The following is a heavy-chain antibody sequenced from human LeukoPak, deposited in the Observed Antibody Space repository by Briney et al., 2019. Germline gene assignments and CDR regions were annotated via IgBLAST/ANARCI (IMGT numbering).Heavy chain of an antibody. V-gene: IGHV1-2*02. J-gene: IGHJ3*02. CDR3: ARDGVSGGAFGI. Sequence: ASVKVSCKASGYMFTDYYMHWVRQAPGQGLEWMGWIYPKSGGTTYAQKFQGRVTMTRDTPISTVYMELSRLRSDDTAFYYCARDGVSGGAFGIWGQGKRVTVLS. CDR2: IYPKSGGT. CDR1: GYMFTDYY. D-gene: IGHD3-10*02.